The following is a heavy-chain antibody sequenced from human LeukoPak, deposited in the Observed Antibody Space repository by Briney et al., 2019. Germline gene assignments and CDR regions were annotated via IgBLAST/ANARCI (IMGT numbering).Heavy chain of an antibody. CDR2: IYYSGST. D-gene: IGHD6-19*01. J-gene: IGHJ4*02. CDR3: ARRSSVAVAGLDY. CDR1: GGSISSGGYY. V-gene: IGHV4-30-2*01. Sequence: SETLSLTCTVSGGSISSGGYYWSWIRQPPGKGLEWIGYIYYSGSTYYNPSLKSRVTISVDTSKNQFSLKLSSVTAADTAVYYCARRSSVAVAGLDYWGQGTLVTVSS.